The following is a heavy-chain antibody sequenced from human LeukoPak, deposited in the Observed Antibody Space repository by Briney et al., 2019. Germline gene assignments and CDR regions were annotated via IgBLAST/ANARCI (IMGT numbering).Heavy chain of an antibody. CDR2: ISNSGGRT. CDR3: AKVKGKDGFRDAYDI. J-gene: IGHJ3*02. CDR1: GFIFSNSA. V-gene: IGHV3-23*01. Sequence: GGSLRLSCAASGFIFSNSAMNWVRQAPGKGLEGVSSISNSGGRTYYADFVKGRFTTARDNSKNTLYLQMNSLRAEDTALYYCAKVKGKDGFRDAYDIWGQGTMVTVSS.